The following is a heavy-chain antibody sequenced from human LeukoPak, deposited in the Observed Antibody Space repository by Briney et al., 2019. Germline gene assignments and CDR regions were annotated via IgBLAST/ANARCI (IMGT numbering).Heavy chain of an antibody. Sequence: GGSLRLSCAASGFTFSSYAMSWVRQAPGKGLEWVSAISGSGGSTYYADSVKGRFTISRGNSKNTLYLQMNSLRAEDTAVYYCAKDLTRILAGWFDPWGQGTLVTVSS. CDR2: ISGSGGST. J-gene: IGHJ5*02. D-gene: IGHD2/OR15-2a*01. V-gene: IGHV3-23*01. CDR1: GFTFSSYA. CDR3: AKDLTRILAGWFDP.